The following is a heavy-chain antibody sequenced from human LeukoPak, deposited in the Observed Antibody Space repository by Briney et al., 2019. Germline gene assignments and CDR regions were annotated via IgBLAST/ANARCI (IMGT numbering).Heavy chain of an antibody. CDR2: IYHSGST. CDR3: AATVTTAVDY. Sequence: SQTLSLTCAVSGGSISSGGYSWSWIRQPPGKGLEWIGYIYHSGSTYYNPSLKSRVTISVDKPKNQFSLKLSSVTAADTAVYYCAATVTTAVDYWGQGTLVTVSS. D-gene: IGHD4-11*01. CDR1: GGSISSGGYS. V-gene: IGHV4-30-2*01. J-gene: IGHJ4*02.